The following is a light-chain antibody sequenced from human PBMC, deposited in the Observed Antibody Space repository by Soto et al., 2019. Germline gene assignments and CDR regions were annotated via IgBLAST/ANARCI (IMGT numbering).Light chain of an antibody. CDR2: DVN. CDR3: CSDTSRNILYV. J-gene: IGLJ1*01. Sequence: QSALTQPASVSGSPGQSITISCTGTSSDVGGYNYVSWYQQLPGKAPKLMIYDVNNRPSGVSNRFSGSKSGNTASLTISGLQAEDEADYYCCSDTSRNILYVFGTGTKVTVL. V-gene: IGLV2-14*01. CDR1: SSDVGGYNY.